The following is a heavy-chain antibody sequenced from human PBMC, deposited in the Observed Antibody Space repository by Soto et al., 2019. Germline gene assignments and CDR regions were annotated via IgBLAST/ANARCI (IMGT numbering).Heavy chain of an antibody. D-gene: IGHD2-15*01. CDR1: GCTFSSSG. J-gene: IGHJ1*01. CDR3: ARVIRDIVVVVTATALEYFHR. CDR2: ISGSGRNT. Sequence: EVQLLESGGALVQPGGSLRLACAASGCTFSSSGMSRLRQDPGKGLEWVSAISGSGRNTFYADSLTGRFTISRDNSKKTANLQRNDLRAGDTAVYYGARVIRDIVVVVTATALEYFHRWGEGALVSVSS. V-gene: IGHV3-23*01.